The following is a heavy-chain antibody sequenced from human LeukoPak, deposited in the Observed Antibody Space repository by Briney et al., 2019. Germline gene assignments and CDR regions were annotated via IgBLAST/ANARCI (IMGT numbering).Heavy chain of an antibody. CDR1: GFTFSSYA. J-gene: IGHJ6*03. D-gene: IGHD3-3*01. CDR2: IGGSGGST. CDR3: ARVHDFWSGYTFYYYYYMDV. Sequence: GGSLRLSCAASGFTFSSYAVSWVRQAPGKGLEWVSAIGGSGGSTYYADSVKGRFTISRDNSKNTLYLQMNSLRAEDTAVYYCARVHDFWSGYTFYYYYYMDVWGKGTTVTVSS. V-gene: IGHV3-23*01.